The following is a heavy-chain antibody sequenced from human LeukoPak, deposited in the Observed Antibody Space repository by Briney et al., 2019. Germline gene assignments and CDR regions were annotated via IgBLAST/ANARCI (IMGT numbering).Heavy chain of an antibody. CDR1: GYSFTSYW. CDR3: ARGLLWFGESIAEEAFDI. D-gene: IGHD3-10*01. CDR2: IYPGDSDT. V-gene: IGHV5-51*01. Sequence: HGESLKISCKGSGYSFTSYWIGWVRQMPGKGLEWMGIIYPGDSDTRYSPSFQGQVTISADKSISTAYLQWSSLKASDTAMYYCARGLLWFGESIAEEAFDIWGQGTMVTVSS. J-gene: IGHJ3*02.